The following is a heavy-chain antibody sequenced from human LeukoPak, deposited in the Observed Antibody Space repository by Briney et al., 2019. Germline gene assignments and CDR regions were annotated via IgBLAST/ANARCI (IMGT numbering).Heavy chain of an antibody. J-gene: IGHJ4*02. CDR1: GFIFNNYW. CDR3: AKVGGTGNSVFDY. D-gene: IGHD2-15*01. V-gene: IGHV3-74*01. CDR2: VSPDGRST. Sequence: GGSLRLSCSASGFIFNNYWMHWVRHAPGKGLVWISRVSPDGRSTNYADSVKGRFTISRDNAKNTLYLQMNSLSAEDTAIYYCAKVGGTGNSVFDYWGQGTLVPVSS.